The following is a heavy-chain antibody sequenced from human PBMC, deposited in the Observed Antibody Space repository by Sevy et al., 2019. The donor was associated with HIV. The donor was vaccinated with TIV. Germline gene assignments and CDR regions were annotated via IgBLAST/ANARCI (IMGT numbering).Heavy chain of an antibody. Sequence: ASVKVSCKASGYTFTTYYMHWVRQAPGQGLEWMGIINPSGGGTSYAQKFQGRVTMTRDTSTSTVYLELSSLRSEDTAVYYCTKDVVATPNYYSGMHVWGQGTTVTVSS. CDR3: TKDVVATPNYYSGMHV. D-gene: IGHD2-15*01. CDR1: GYTFTTYY. J-gene: IGHJ6*02. CDR2: INPSGGGT. V-gene: IGHV1-46*03.